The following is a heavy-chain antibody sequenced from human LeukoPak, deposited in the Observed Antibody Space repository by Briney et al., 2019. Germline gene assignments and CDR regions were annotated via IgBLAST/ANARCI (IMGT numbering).Heavy chain of an antibody. CDR1: GGSISSGGYY. J-gene: IGHJ3*02. V-gene: IGHV4-31*03. Sequence: SETLSLTCTVSGGSISSGGYYWSWIRQHPGKGLEWIAYIYYSGSTYYNPSLKSRVTISVDTSKNQFSLKLSSVTAADTAVYYCARDSPHSYGYDDAFDIWGQGTMVTVSS. CDR2: IYYSGST. CDR3: ARDSPHSYGYDDAFDI. D-gene: IGHD5-18*01.